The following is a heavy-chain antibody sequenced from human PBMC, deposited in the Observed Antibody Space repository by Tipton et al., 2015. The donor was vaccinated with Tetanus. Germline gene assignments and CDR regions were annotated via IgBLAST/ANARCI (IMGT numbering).Heavy chain of an antibody. CDR1: GGSIRSGDHQ. D-gene: IGHD3-3*01. V-gene: IGHV4-61*08. CDR2: ISPSGRS. J-gene: IGHJ4*02. Sequence: TLSLTCTVSGGSIRSGDHQWNWIRQPPGKGLEWLAYISPSGRSNSNYSLKSRITISQDKSKNQFSLKLTSATAADTAVYYCPSANYDLPNKGPFAFSGQGILVLVSS. CDR3: PSANYDLPNKGPFAF.